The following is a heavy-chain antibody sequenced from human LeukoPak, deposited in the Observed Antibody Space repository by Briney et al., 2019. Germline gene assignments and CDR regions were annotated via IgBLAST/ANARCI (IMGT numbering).Heavy chain of an antibody. V-gene: IGHV3-30*02. CDR2: IQYDGSKK. CDR1: GFTFSSNG. CDR3: ARVEGSGSYYYSFNY. Sequence: GGSLRLSCVASGFTFSSNGMHWVRQAPGKGLEWVTFIQYDGSKKYYADSVKGRFTISRDNSKNTLYLQMNSLRAEDTAVYYCARVEGSGSYYYSFNYWGQGTLVTVSS. J-gene: IGHJ4*02. D-gene: IGHD3-10*01.